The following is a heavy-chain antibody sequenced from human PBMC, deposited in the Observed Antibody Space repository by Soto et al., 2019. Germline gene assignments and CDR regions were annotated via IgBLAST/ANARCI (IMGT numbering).Heavy chain of an antibody. Sequence: QVQLVQSGAEVKKPGASVKVSCKASGYTFTSYDINWVRQATGQGLEWMGWMNPNSGNTGYAQKFQGRVTMTRNTSRSTAYMERSSLKSEDQAVYYCARSINDYGDRHWGQGTLVTVSS. CDR1: GYTFTSYD. V-gene: IGHV1-8*01. J-gene: IGHJ4*02. D-gene: IGHD4-17*01. CDR2: MNPNSGNT. CDR3: ARSINDYGDRH.